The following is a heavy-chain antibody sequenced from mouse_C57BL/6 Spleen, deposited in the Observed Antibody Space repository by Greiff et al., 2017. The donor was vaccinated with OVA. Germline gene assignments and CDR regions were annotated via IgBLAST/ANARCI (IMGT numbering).Heavy chain of an antibody. Sequence: QVQLQQAGAELVRPGTSVKLSCKASGYTFTSYWMHWVKQRPGQGLEWIGVIDPSDSYTNYNQKFKGQATLTVDTSSSTAYMQLSSLTSEDSAVYYCARSGTGSFDYWGQGTTLTVSS. V-gene: IGHV1-59*01. J-gene: IGHJ2*01. CDR3: ARSGTGSFDY. D-gene: IGHD4-1*01. CDR2: IDPSDSYT. CDR1: GYTFTSYW.